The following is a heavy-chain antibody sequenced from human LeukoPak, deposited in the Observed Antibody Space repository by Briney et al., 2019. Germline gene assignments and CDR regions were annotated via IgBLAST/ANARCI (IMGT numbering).Heavy chain of an antibody. CDR3: ARDSLGLLWFGELSSYSYPHRAFDI. Sequence: SETLSLTCTVSGGSISSSSYYWGWIRQPPGKGLEWIGSIYYSGSTYYNPSLKSRVTLSVDTSKNQFSLKLSSVTAADTAVYYCARDSLGLLWFGELSSYSYPHRAFDIWGQGTMVTVSS. CDR1: GGSISSSSYY. V-gene: IGHV4-39*07. CDR2: IYYSGST. D-gene: IGHD3-10*01. J-gene: IGHJ3*02.